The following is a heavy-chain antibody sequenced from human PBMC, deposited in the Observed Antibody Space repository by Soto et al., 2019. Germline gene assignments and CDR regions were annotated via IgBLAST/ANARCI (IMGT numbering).Heavy chain of an antibody. J-gene: IGHJ4*02. V-gene: IGHV1-18*01. CDR2: ISAFNGNT. CDR3: ARTYESRGIGRPLSI. D-gene: IGHD3-22*01. Sequence: QVQLVQSGAEVKKPGASVKVSCKASGYTFTSYGISWVRQAPGQGLEWMGWISAFNGNTYYAQKLQGRVTMTTDTATSTDYMELRRLRSDDTAVYYCARTYESRGIGRPLSIWGQGTLVTVSS. CDR1: GYTFTSYG.